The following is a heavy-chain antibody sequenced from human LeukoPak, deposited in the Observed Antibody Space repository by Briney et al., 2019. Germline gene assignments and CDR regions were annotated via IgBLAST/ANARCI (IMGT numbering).Heavy chain of an antibody. V-gene: IGHV4-34*01. CDR3: ARSLRYCSGGNCYYVMDV. J-gene: IGHJ6*02. CDR1: GENFSIYF. D-gene: IGHD2-15*01. Sequence: SETLSLTCAIYGENFSIYFYSWIRQPPGKGLEWIGEINHGGSTSYNPSLKSRVTISLDTSKNQFSLKLSSVTAADTAVYYCARSLRYCSGGNCYYVMDVWGQGTTVTVSS. CDR2: INHGGST.